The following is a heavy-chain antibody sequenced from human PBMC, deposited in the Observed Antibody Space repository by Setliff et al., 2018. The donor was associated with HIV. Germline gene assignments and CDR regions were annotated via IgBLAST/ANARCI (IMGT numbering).Heavy chain of an antibody. CDR3: VGGSGTDRYDY. J-gene: IGHJ4*02. CDR2: IRNGNRYST. Sequence: GGSLRLSCAAPGFTFSDYYMDWVRQAPGKGLEWVGRIRNGNRYSTEYAASVKGRFIISRDDSENSLSLQMNSLKTEDTAVYYCVGGSGTDRYDYWGRGTLVTVS. D-gene: IGHD3-10*01. CDR1: GFTFSDYY. V-gene: IGHV3-72*01.